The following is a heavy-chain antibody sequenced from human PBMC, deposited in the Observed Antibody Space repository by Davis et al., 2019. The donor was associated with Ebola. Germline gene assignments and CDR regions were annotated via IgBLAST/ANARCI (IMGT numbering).Heavy chain of an antibody. V-gene: IGHV3-23*01. CDR1: GFIFSTYV. J-gene: IGHJ3*01. CDR2: GTGADT. D-gene: IGHD2/OR15-2a*01. CDR3: AKDNRNIWSEV. Sequence: ESLKISCSASGFIFSTYVMSWVRQAPGKGQEWVSTYGTGADTYYADSVKGRFTISRDNSKNTLYLQMNGLRVEDTAIYYCAKDNRNIWSEVWGQGTMVTVSS.